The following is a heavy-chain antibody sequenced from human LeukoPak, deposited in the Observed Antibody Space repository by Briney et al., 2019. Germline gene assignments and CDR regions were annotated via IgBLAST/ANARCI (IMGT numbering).Heavy chain of an antibody. CDR2: INHSGST. D-gene: IGHD3-9*01. J-gene: IGHJ5*02. CDR3: ARVRYFEYWFDP. V-gene: IGHV4-34*01. CDR1: GGSFSGYY. Sequence: KSSETLSLTCAVYGGSFSGYYWSWIRQPPGKGLEWIGEINHSGSTNYNPSLKSRVTISVDTSKNQFSLKLSSVTAADTAVYYCARVRYFEYWFDPWGQGTLVTVSS.